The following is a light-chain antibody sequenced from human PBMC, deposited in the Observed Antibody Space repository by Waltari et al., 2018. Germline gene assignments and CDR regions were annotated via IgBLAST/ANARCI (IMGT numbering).Light chain of an antibody. Sequence: DIVMTQTPLSLPVTPGEPASISCRSSQSLLHSNGNTYLYWYLQKPGQPPRLLIDRVSNRFSGVPDRFSGSGSGTDFTLKSSRVEAEDVGVYYCMQALQTPRTFGQGTKVEIK. CDR3: MQALQTPRT. J-gene: IGKJ1*01. CDR1: QSLLHSNGNTY. V-gene: IGKV2-29*02. CDR2: RVS.